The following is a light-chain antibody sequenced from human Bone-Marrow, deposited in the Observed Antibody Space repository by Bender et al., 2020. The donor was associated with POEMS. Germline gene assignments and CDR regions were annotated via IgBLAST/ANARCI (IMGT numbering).Light chain of an antibody. Sequence: QSALTQPPSASGSPGQSVTISCTGTSSDVGGYNHVSWYQQHPGKAPRLIIYEVSMRPSGVPNRFSGSKSGDTASLTVSGLHPEDEADYYCSSYGGSGNVLFGGGTKLTVL. CDR3: SSYGGSGNVL. CDR2: EVS. J-gene: IGLJ2*01. V-gene: IGLV2-8*01. CDR1: SSDVGGYNH.